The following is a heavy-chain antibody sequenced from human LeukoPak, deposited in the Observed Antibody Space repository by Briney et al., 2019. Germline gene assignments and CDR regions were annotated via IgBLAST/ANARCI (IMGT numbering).Heavy chain of an antibody. CDR1: DGSINTNTYY. J-gene: IGHJ4*02. D-gene: IGHD6-19*01. CDR3: ARHARVAVAVYFDS. Sequence: SETLSLTCTVSDGSINTNTYYWGWIRQPPGKGLEWIGSIYYSGSTYYNPSLKSRVTIFVDTSKNQFSLKLSSVTAADTAVYYCARHARVAVAVYFDSWGQGTLVTVSS. V-gene: IGHV4-39*01. CDR2: IYYSGST.